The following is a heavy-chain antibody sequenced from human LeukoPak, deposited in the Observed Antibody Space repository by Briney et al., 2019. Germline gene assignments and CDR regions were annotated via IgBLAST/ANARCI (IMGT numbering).Heavy chain of an antibody. V-gene: IGHV4-59*01. CDR3: ASGKGYSSGWPHFDY. CDR1: GGSFSGYY. Sequence: SSETLSLTCAVYGGSFSGYYWSWVRQPPGKGLEWIGYIYYSGSTNHNPSLKSRVTISVDTSKNQFSLKLSSVTAADTAVYYCASGKGYSSGWPHFDYWGQGTLVTVSS. J-gene: IGHJ4*02. D-gene: IGHD6-19*01. CDR2: IYYSGST.